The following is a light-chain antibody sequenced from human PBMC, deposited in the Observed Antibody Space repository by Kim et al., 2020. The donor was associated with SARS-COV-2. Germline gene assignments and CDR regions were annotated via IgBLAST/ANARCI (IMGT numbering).Light chain of an antibody. Sequence: DIVMTKSPISLPVTPGEPASISCRSSQSLLHSNGYNYLDWYLQKPGQSPQLLIFLGSNRASGVPDRFSGSGSGTDFTLKITRVEAEDVGVYYCMQAVQMPHTFGGGTKVDIK. J-gene: IGKJ4*01. V-gene: IGKV2-28*01. CDR3: MQAVQMPHT. CDR2: LGS. CDR1: QSLLHSNGYNY.